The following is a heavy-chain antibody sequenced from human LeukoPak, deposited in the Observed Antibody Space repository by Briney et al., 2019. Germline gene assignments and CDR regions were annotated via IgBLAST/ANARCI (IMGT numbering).Heavy chain of an antibody. CDR3: ARSTNYDILTGYYLNFDY. J-gene: IGHJ4*02. Sequence: PSETLSLTCAVYGGPFSGYYWSWLRQPPGKGRVWIGEINHTGSTNYHPSLKRRVTISVDTSKNHFSLKLSSVTAADTAVYYCARSTNYDILTGYYLNFDYWGQGTLVTVSS. CDR2: INHTGST. V-gene: IGHV4-34*01. CDR1: GGPFSGYY. D-gene: IGHD3-9*01.